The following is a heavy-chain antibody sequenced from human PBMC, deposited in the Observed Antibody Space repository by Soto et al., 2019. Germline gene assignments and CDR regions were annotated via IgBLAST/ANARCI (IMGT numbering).Heavy chain of an antibody. CDR3: ARDFYVVAAREKKGDDAFDI. J-gene: IGHJ3*02. V-gene: IGHV4-31*03. CDR1: GGSISSGGYY. D-gene: IGHD2-15*01. CDR2: IYYSGST. Sequence: QVQLQESGPGLVKPSQTLSLTCTVSGGSISSGGYYWSWIRQHPGKGLEWIGYIYYSGSTYYNPSLKSRVTISVDTSKNQFSLKLSSVTAADTAVYYCARDFYVVAAREKKGDDAFDIWGQGTMVTVSS.